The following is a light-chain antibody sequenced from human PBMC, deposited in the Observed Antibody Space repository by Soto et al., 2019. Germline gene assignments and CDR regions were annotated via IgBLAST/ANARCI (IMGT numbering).Light chain of an antibody. J-gene: IGKJ5*01. CDR3: QQRSNWPVT. V-gene: IGKV3-11*01. Sequence: EIVLTQSPATLSSSPGERATLSCRASQSVSSSLAWYQQKPGQAPRLLTYGASNRAGGIPARFSGSGSGTEFTLTISSLEPEDFAVYYCQQRSNWPVTFGKGTRLEIK. CDR1: QSVSSS. CDR2: GAS.